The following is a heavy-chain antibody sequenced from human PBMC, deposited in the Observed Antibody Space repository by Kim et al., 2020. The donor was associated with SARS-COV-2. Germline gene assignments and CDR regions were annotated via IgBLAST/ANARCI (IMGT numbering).Heavy chain of an antibody. CDR3: VKTEQWLDPYYFDY. V-gene: IGHV3-64D*09. D-gene: IGHD6-19*01. CDR2: ISSNGGST. CDR1: GFTFSSYA. Sequence: GGSLRLSCSASGFTFSSYAMHWVRQAPGKGLEYVSAISSNGGSTYYADSVKGRFTISRDNSKNTLYLQMSSLRAEDTAVYYCVKTEQWLDPYYFDYWGQGTLVTVSS. J-gene: IGHJ4*02.